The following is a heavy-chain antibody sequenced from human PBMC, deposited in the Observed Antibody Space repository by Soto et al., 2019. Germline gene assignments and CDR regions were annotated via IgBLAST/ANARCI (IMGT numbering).Heavy chain of an antibody. CDR1: GGTFSSYA. CDR2: IIPIFGTA. V-gene: IGHV1-69*13. J-gene: IGHJ4*02. CDR3: ARTPLPYYYDSSGYYNPFDY. Sequence: SVKVSCKASGGTFSSYAISWVRQAPGQGLEWMGGIIPIFGTANYAQKFQGRVTITADESTSTAYMELSSLRSEDTAVYYCARTPLPYYYDSSGYYNPFDYWGQGTLVTVSS. D-gene: IGHD3-22*01.